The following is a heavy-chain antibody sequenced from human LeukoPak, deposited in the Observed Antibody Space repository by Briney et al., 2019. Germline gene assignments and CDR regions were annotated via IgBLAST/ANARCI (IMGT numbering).Heavy chain of an antibody. CDR1: GFTFSSYG. Sequence: PGGSLRLSCAASGFTFSSYGMHWVRQAPGKGLEWVAVISYDGSNKYYADSVKGRFTISRDNSKNTLYLQTNSLRAEDTAVYYCAKDVWGYSYGSGYYGMDVWGQGTTVTVSS. CDR2: ISYDGSNK. V-gene: IGHV3-30*18. J-gene: IGHJ6*02. CDR3: AKDVWGYSYGSGYYGMDV. D-gene: IGHD5-18*01.